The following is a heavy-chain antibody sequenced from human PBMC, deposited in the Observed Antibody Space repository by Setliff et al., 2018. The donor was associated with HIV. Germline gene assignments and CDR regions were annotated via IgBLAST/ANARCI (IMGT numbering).Heavy chain of an antibody. Sequence: SETMSLTCVVSGFSIKNDNWWNWVRQTTGKGMEWIGQIFHDGTVTYKPSLESRVTILMDMLKNQISLTVTSVTASDTATYYCAKTNIPMPRSGTRLESWGPGRLVTVSS. J-gene: IGHJ4*02. V-gene: IGHV4-4*02. CDR3: AKTNIPMPRSGTRLES. CDR2: IFHDGTV. D-gene: IGHD2-2*02. CDR1: GFSIKNDNW.